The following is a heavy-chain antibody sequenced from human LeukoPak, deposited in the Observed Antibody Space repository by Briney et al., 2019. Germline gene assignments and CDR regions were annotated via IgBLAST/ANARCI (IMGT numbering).Heavy chain of an antibody. CDR2: IHYSGTT. Sequence: SETLSLTCTVSGDSISGYYWSWIRQPPGRRLEFIGYIHYSGTTNYNPSLKSRVTISVDTSKNKFSLKLSSVTAADTAVYYCARDRPASSSLDYWGQGTLVTVSS. D-gene: IGHD6-6*01. CDR3: ARDRPASSSLDY. CDR1: GDSISGYY. J-gene: IGHJ4*02. V-gene: IGHV4-59*01.